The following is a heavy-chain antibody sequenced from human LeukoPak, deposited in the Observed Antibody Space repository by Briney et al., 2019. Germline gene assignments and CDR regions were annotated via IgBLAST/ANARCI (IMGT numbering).Heavy chain of an antibody. Sequence: GGSLRLSCAASGFTFSSYAMSWVRQAPGKGLEWVSAISGSGGSTYYADSVKGRFTISRDNSKNTLYLQMNSLRAEDTAVYYCAKDHGIRLGTGTNWFDPWGQGTLVTVSS. D-gene: IGHD1-7*01. V-gene: IGHV3-23*01. CDR3: AKDHGIRLGTGTNWFDP. CDR1: GFTFSSYA. J-gene: IGHJ5*02. CDR2: ISGSGGST.